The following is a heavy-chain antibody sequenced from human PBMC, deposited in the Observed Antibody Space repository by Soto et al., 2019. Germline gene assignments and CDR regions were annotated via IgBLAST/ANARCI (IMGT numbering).Heavy chain of an antibody. Sequence: GGSLRLSCAGSGLTFRNYVMSWVRQSPGRGLEWVSAITGSGSGDYTYYADSVKGRFTISRDNSRNTLYLQMNSLRAEDTAVYYCAKSEVTGTQKGYFDYWGQGTLVTVSS. V-gene: IGHV3-23*01. CDR1: GLTFRNYV. CDR2: ITGSGSGDYT. CDR3: AKSEVTGTQKGYFDY. J-gene: IGHJ4*02. D-gene: IGHD1-1*01.